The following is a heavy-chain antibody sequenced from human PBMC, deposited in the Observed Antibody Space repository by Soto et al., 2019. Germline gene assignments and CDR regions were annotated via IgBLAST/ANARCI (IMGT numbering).Heavy chain of an antibody. CDR2: ISGSGGST. J-gene: IGHJ4*02. V-gene: IGHV3-23*04. CDR1: GFTFSSYA. Sequence: EVQLVESGGGLVQPGGSLRLYCSASGFTFSSYAMSWVRQAPGKGLEWVSAISGSGGSTYYADSVKGRFTISRENTKNSLYLQMNSLRAEDTSVYYCDNDHSASRSIAVAGTFAYWGQGTMVTVSS. D-gene: IGHD6-19*01. CDR3: DNDHSASRSIAVAGTFAY.